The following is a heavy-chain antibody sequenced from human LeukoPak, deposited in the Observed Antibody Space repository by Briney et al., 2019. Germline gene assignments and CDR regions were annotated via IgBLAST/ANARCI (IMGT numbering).Heavy chain of an antibody. J-gene: IGHJ6*02. CDR2: IYYSGST. CDR3: ARVQGHYFYYGMDV. V-gene: IGHV4-59*01. Sequence: SETLSLTYTVTGGSISSYYWTWSRQPPGKGLEWIGYIYYSGSTNYNPSLKSRVTISVDTSKNQFSLKLSSVTAADTAVYYCARVQGHYFYYGMDVWGQGTTVTVSS. CDR1: GGSISSYY.